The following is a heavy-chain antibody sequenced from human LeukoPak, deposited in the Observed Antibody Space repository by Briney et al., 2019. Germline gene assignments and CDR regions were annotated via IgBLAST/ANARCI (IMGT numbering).Heavy chain of an antibody. CDR3: AKNPVYYYGSGSYFDY. CDR1: GFTFSSYG. CDR2: ISYDGSNK. Sequence: GGSLRLSCAASGFTFSSYGMHWVRQAPGKGLEWVAVISYDGSNKYYADSVKGRFTISRDNSKNTLYLQMNSLRAEDTAVYYCAKNPVYYYGSGSYFDYWGQGTLVTVSS. J-gene: IGHJ4*02. V-gene: IGHV3-30*18. D-gene: IGHD3-10*01.